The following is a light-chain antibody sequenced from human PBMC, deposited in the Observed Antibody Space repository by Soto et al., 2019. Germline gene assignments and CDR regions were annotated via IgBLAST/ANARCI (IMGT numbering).Light chain of an antibody. CDR1: SSNLGAGYD. J-gene: IGLJ1*01. CDR2: GNR. V-gene: IGLV1-40*01. CDR3: NSYTSRYTFV. Sequence: QSVLTQPPSVSGAPGQRVTISCTGNSSNLGAGYDVHWYQQLPGAVPKLVIFGNRNRPSGVPERFSGSKSGTSASLAITGLQPEDEADYYGNSYTSRYTFVLGTGTKVTVL.